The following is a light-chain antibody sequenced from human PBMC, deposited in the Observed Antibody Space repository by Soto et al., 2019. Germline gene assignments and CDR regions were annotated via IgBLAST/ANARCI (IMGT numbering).Light chain of an antibody. CDR1: QTISRW. V-gene: IGKV1-5*01. CDR2: DAS. CDR3: QQYDGYVT. Sequence: DIQMTQSPSTLYASVGDRVTITCRASQTISRWLAWYQQKPGKAPKLLIYDASTLKSGVPSRFSGSGSGTEYTLTVSNLQPDDVATYYCQQYDGYVTFGKGTKVEIK. J-gene: IGKJ1*01.